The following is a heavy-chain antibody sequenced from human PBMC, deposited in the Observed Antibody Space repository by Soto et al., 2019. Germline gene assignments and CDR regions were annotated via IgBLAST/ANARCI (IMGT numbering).Heavy chain of an antibody. J-gene: IGHJ6*03. D-gene: IGHD3-10*01. V-gene: IGHV1-8*01. CDR3: ARWRRVLWFGELISRGGYYYYMDV. Sequence: GASVNVSCKASGYTFSRYVINWVRQATGQGLEGVGWMNPNSGNTGYAQKFQGRVTMTRNTSISTAYMELSSLRSEDTAVYYCARWRRVLWFGELISRGGYYYYMDVWGKGTTVTVSS. CDR1: GYTFSRYV. CDR2: MNPNSGNT.